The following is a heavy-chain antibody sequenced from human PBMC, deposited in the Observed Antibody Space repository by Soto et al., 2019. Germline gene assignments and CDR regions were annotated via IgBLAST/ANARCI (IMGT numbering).Heavy chain of an antibody. Sequence: SETLSLTCTVSGGSISSYYWSWIRQPPGKGLEWIGYIYYSGSTNYNPSLKSRVTISVDTSKNQFSLKLSSVTAADTAVYYCARVRGSYCIDYWGQGTLVTVSS. V-gene: IGHV4-59*01. D-gene: IGHD1-26*01. CDR1: GGSISSYY. CDR2: IYYSGST. CDR3: ARVRGSYCIDY. J-gene: IGHJ4*02.